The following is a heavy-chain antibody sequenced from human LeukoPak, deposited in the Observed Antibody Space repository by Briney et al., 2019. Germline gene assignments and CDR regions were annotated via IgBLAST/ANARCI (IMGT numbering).Heavy chain of an antibody. CDR2: ISSSSSYI. CDR3: ARGPDASPLGDYGDYEPHYAHYYYYMDV. CDR1: GFTFSSYS. Sequence: GGSLRLSCAASGFTFSSYSMNWVRQAPGKGLEWVSSISSSSSYIYYADSVKGRFTISRDNAKNSLYLQMNSLRAEDTAVYYCARGPDASPLGDYGDYEPHYAHYYYYMDVWGKGTTVTVSS. D-gene: IGHD4-17*01. V-gene: IGHV3-21*01. J-gene: IGHJ6*03.